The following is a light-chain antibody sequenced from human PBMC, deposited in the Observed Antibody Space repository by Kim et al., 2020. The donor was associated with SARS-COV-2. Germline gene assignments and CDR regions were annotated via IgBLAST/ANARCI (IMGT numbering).Light chain of an antibody. CDR3: QQYDNLWST. CDR2: DAA. Sequence: SASVGDRVTITCQASQNISNYLNWYQQKPGKAPKLLIYDAANLETGVPSRFSGSGSGTDFTFTISSLQPEDIATYYCQQYDNLWSTFGQGTKLEI. V-gene: IGKV1-33*01. CDR1: QNISNY. J-gene: IGKJ2*02.